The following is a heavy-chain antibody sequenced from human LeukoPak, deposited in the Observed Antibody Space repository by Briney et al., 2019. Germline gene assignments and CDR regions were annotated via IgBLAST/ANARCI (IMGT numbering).Heavy chain of an antibody. J-gene: IGHJ3*02. V-gene: IGHV1-2*02. CDR2: INPNSGGT. Sequence: ASVKVSCKASGYTFTGYYMHWVRQAPGQGLEWMGWINPNSGGTNYAQKFQGRVTITADESTSTAYMELSSLRSEDTAVYYCARDGTGNWYSGSYQDAFDIWGQGTMVTVSS. D-gene: IGHD1-26*01. CDR1: GYTFTGYY. CDR3: ARDGTGNWYSGSYQDAFDI.